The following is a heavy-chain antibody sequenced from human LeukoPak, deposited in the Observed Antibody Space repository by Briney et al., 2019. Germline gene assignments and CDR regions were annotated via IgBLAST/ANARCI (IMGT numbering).Heavy chain of an antibody. Sequence: MTSQTLSLTDTDSRGSIGSGSYYWSWIWQPAGKGLEWIGRIYTSGSTNCNPSLKSRVTISVDTSKNQFSLKLSSVTAADTAVYYCARDPFLDPWGQGTLVTVSS. J-gene: IGHJ5*02. CDR3: ARDPFLDP. D-gene: IGHD2/OR15-2a*01. CDR1: RGSIGSGSYY. V-gene: IGHV4-61*02. CDR2: IYTSGST.